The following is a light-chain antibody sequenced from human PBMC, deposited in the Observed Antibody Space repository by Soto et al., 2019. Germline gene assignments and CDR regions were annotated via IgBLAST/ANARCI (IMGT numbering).Light chain of an antibody. V-gene: IGKV1-5*01. Sequence: DIQMTQSPSTLSASVGDRVTITCRASQSISSWLAWYQQKPGKAPKVLIFDASSLESGVPSRFSGSGSATEFTLTISSLQPDDFATYYCQQYSTYPWPFGQGTKVDIK. CDR1: QSISSW. CDR2: DAS. CDR3: QQYSTYPWP. J-gene: IGKJ1*01.